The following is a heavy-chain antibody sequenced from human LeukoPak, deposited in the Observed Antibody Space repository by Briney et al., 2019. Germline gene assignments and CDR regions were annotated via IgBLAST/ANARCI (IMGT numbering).Heavy chain of an antibody. J-gene: IGHJ6*02. D-gene: IGHD3-22*01. CDR3: ARETYYYDSSGYYYYYSGMDV. V-gene: IGHV4-61*01. CDR1: GGSVSSGSYY. Sequence: SETVSLTCTVSGGSVSSGSYYWSWIRQPPGKGLEWIGYIYYSGSTNYNPSLKSRVTISVDTSKNQFSLKLSSVTAADTAVYYCARETYYYDSSGYYYYYSGMDVWGQGTTVTVSS. CDR2: IYYSGST.